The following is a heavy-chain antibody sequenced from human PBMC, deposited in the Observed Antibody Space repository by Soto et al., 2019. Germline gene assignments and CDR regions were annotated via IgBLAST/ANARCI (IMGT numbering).Heavy chain of an antibody. CDR3: THVGGYERFEY. V-gene: IGHV2-5*01. Sequence: QITLKESGPTLVKPTQPLTLTCTFSGVSLSTSGMGVGWIRQPPGKALEWLALIYWNDDKRYSPSLRNRRTISKDTAKLQVVLIMANMAAVDTGAYYCTHVGGYERFEYWGQGTLVTVSS. D-gene: IGHD5-12*01. CDR1: GVSLSTSGMG. CDR2: IYWNDDK. J-gene: IGHJ4*02.